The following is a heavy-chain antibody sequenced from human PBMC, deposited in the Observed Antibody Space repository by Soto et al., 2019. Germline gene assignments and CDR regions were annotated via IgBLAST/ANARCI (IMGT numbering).Heavy chain of an antibody. CDR2: ISSSSSYI. V-gene: IGHV3-21*01. J-gene: IGHJ6*02. CDR3: ASRFDYYDSSGPTMTRYGMDV. CDR1: GFTFSSYS. Sequence: VGSLRLSCAASGFTFSSYSMNWVRQAPGKGLEWVSSISSSSSYIYYADSVKGRFTISRDNAKNSLYLQMNSLRAEDTAVYYCASRFDYYDSSGPTMTRYGMDVWGQGTTVTVSS. D-gene: IGHD3-22*01.